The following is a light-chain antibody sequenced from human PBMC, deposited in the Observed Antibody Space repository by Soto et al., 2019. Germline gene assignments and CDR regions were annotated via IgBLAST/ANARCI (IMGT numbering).Light chain of an antibody. V-gene: IGLV2-14*01. CDR2: EVN. CDR3: SSYTSRSTWV. Sequence: QSALTQPASVSGSLGRSITISCTGAISDVGIYKYVSWYQHHPGKAPRLMIYEVNSRPSGVSHRFSGARSGNTASLTISGLQAEDEGDYYCSSYTSRSTWVFGGGTKVTVL. CDR1: ISDVGIYKY. J-gene: IGLJ3*02.